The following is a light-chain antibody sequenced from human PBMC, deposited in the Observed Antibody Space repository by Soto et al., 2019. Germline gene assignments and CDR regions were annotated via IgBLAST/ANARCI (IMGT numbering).Light chain of an antibody. V-gene: IGKV1-5*03. J-gene: IGKJ3*01. Sequence: DIQMTQSPSTLYASVGDRVTITCRASQSISSWLAWYQQKPGKAPKLLIYKASSLESGGPSRYHGSGSGTEFTLTISSLQPDDFATYYCQQYNSYPFTFGPGTKVDIK. CDR2: KAS. CDR3: QQYNSYPFT. CDR1: QSISSW.